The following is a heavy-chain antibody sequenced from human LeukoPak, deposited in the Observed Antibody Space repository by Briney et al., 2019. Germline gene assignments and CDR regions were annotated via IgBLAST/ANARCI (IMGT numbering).Heavy chain of an antibody. J-gene: IGHJ4*02. D-gene: IGHD3-10*01. CDR2: ISNSGST. CDR1: GGSVSSGNYY. CDR3: ARGIPRDYFDY. V-gene: IGHV4-61*03. Sequence: SETLSLTCTVSGGSVSSGNYYWSWIRQPPGKGLEWIGYISNSGSTNYNPSLKSRVTTSVDMSKNYFSLKLSSVTAADTAVYYCARGIPRDYFDYWGQGTLVTVSS.